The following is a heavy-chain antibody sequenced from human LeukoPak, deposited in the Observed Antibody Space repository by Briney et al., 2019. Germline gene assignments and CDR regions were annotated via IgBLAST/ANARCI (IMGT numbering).Heavy chain of an antibody. V-gene: IGHV3-33*06. Sequence: GGSLRLSCAASGFTFSSYGMHWVRQAPGKGLEWVAVIWYDGSNKYYADSVKGRFTISRDNSKNTLYLQMNSLRAEDTAVYYCAKALVRGLSYSNFDYWGQGTLVTVSS. CDR3: AKALVRGLSYSNFDY. D-gene: IGHD4-11*01. CDR2: IWYDGSNK. CDR1: GFTFSSYG. J-gene: IGHJ4*02.